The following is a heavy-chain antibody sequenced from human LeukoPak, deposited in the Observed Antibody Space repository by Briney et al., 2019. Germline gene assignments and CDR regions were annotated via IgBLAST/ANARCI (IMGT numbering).Heavy chain of an antibody. D-gene: IGHD3-3*01. CDR3: ATGWGFGVAIHAFDI. CDR2: FDPEDGET. Sequence: GASVKVSCKVSGYTLTELSMHWVRQAPGKGLEWMEGFDPEDGETIYAQKFQGRVTMTEDTSTDTAYMELSSLRSEDTAVYYCATGWGFGVAIHAFDIWGQGTMVTVSS. J-gene: IGHJ3*02. CDR1: GYTLTELS. V-gene: IGHV1-24*01.